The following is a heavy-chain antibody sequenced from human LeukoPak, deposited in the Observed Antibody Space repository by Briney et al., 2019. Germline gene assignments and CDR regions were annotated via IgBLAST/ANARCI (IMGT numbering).Heavy chain of an antibody. D-gene: IGHD6-6*01. V-gene: IGHV4-61*02. CDR2: IYTSGST. Sequence: PSQTLSLTCTVSGGSISSGSHYWSWIRQPAGKGLEWIGRIYTSGSTNYNPSLKSRVTISVDTSKNQFSLKLSSVTAADTAVYYCARADSSSGWAYFDYWGQGTLVTVSS. CDR1: GGSISSGSHY. CDR3: ARADSSSGWAYFDY. J-gene: IGHJ4*02.